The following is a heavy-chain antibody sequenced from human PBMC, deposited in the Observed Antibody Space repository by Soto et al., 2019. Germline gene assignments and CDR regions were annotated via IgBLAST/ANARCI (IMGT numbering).Heavy chain of an antibody. Sequence: GGSLRLSCAASGFTFSSYIMYWVRQAPGKGLERVSSISTTSTYIYYADSVKGRFTISRDNAKSSLYLQMNSLRAEDTAVYYCARIFWSGTITEYYFDYWGHGTLVTVSS. D-gene: IGHD3-3*01. V-gene: IGHV3-21*01. CDR3: ARIFWSGTITEYYFDY. CDR1: GFTFSSYI. J-gene: IGHJ4*01. CDR2: ISTTSTYI.